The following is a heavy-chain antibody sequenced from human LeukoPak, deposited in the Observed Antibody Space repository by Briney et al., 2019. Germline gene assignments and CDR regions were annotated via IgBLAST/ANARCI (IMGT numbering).Heavy chain of an antibody. J-gene: IGHJ4*02. D-gene: IGHD2-2*01. CDR3: TTDPPRYCSSASCYTGY. CDR2: IKSKTDGGTT. V-gene: IGHV3-15*01. CDR1: GFTFNNAW. Sequence: PGGSLRLSCAASGFTFNNAWMTWVCQAPGKGLEWVGRIKSKTDGGTTHYGAPVKGRFTISRDDSKNTLYLQMNSLKTEDTAVYYCTTDPPRYCSSASCYTGYWGQGTLVTVSS.